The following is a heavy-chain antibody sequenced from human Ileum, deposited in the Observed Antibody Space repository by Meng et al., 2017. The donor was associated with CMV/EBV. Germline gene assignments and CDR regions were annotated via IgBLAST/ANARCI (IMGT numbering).Heavy chain of an antibody. D-gene: IGHD3-10*02. V-gene: IGHV3-11*01. CDR1: VTFSDYD. CDR2: ITNSGGTI. J-gene: IGHJ4*02. CDR3: ASRPPVGYMFVPYFDY. Sequence: VTFSDYDMSWIRQAPGKGLEWISYITNSGGTIFYADSVRGRFTVSRDNAKNSLFLQMNSLTDEDTAVYYCASRPPVGYMFVPYFDYWGLGTLVTVSS.